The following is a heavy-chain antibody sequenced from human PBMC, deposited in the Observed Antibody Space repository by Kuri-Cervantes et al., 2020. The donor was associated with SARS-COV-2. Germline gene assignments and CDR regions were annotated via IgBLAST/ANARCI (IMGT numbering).Heavy chain of an antibody. J-gene: IGHJ6*03. CDR1: GYTFTGYY. D-gene: IGHD1-7*01. CDR2: INPNSGGT. Sequence: ASVKVSCKASGYTFTGYYMHWVRQAPGQGLEWMGWINPNSGGTNHAQKFQGRVTMARDTSISTAYMELSRLRSEDTAVYYCATQLHYYMDVWGKGTTVTVSS. CDR3: ATQLHYYMDV. V-gene: IGHV1-2*02.